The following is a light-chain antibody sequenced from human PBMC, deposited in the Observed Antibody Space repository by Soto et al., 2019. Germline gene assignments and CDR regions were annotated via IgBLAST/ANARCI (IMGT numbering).Light chain of an antibody. Sequence: IVLTQSPATLSLATGEEATLSCRASLSVNTFLAWYQQKPGQAPRLLIYDASNRATGIPPRFSGSGSGTDFTLTISSLEPEDFVFYYCQQRSNWGITFGQGTRLEIK. CDR2: DAS. J-gene: IGKJ5*01. CDR1: LSVNTF. V-gene: IGKV3-11*01. CDR3: QQRSNWGIT.